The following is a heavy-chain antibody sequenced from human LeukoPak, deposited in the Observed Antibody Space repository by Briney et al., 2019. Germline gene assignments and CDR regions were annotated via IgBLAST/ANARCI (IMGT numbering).Heavy chain of an antibody. J-gene: IGHJ3*02. CDR1: GDSISSSSSY. D-gene: IGHD1-1*01. V-gene: IGHV4-39*01. CDR2: INHSGST. CDR3: ARHPVTHGTIPAFDI. Sequence: SETLSLTCSVSGDSISSSSSYWGWIRQPPGKGLEWIGEINHSGSTNYNPSLKSRVTISVDTSKNQFSLKLTSVTAADTAVYYCARHPVTHGTIPAFDIWGQGTMVTVSS.